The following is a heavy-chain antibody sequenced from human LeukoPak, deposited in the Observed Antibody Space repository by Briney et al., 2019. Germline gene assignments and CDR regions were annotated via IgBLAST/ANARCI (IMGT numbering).Heavy chain of an antibody. J-gene: IGHJ6*02. V-gene: IGHV3-53*04. CDR3: ARAVPPFDYYYGMDV. Sequence: GGSLRLSCAASGFTVSSNYMSWVRQAPGKGLEWVSVIYSGGSTYYADSVKGRFTISRHNSKNTLYLQMNSLRAEDTAVYYCARAVPPFDYYYGMDVWGQGTTVTVSS. CDR1: GFTVSSNY. CDR2: IYSGGST.